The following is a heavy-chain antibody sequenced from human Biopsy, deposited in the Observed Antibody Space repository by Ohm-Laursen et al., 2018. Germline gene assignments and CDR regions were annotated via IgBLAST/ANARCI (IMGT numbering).Heavy chain of an antibody. CDR2: ISASGNHI. D-gene: IGHD2-8*01. CDR1: GFTFSGFS. J-gene: IGHJ4*02. CDR3: ARDGEAKYCKHGVCPSDF. Sequence: GTLSLTCAASGFTFSGFSMNWVRQAPGKGLEWVSSISASGNHIYYTDSVKGRFTVSRDNGKNSVYLQMNSLRVEDTAVYYCARDGEAKYCKHGVCPSDFWGQGTLVPVSS. V-gene: IGHV3-21*01.